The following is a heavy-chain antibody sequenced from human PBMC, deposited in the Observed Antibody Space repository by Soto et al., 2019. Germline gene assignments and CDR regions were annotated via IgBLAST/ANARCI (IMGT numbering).Heavy chain of an antibody. D-gene: IGHD3-10*01. V-gene: IGHV3-49*04. CDR3: TRDQPITP. J-gene: IGHJ3*01. Sequence: LRLSCTASGFTFGDYAMSWVRQAPGKGLEWVGFIRSKGSGGTSEYAASVKGRFTFSRDDSKSIAYLQMNSLKIEDTAVYYCTRDQPITPWGQGTMVTVS. CDR1: GFTFGDYA. CDR2: IRSKGSGGTS.